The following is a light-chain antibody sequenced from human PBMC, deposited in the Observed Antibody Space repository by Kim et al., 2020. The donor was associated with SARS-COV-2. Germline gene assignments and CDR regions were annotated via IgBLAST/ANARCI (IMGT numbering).Light chain of an antibody. J-gene: IGKJ2*01. CDR2: AAS. Sequence: AIQMTQSPSSLSASVGERVTITCRASQGIRNDLAWYQQKPGKAPKLLIYAASKLQSGVPSRFSGSGSETDFTLTISSLQTEDFATYYCLQDYNYPSTFGQGTKLEI. CDR3: LQDYNYPST. CDR1: QGIRND. V-gene: IGKV1-6*01.